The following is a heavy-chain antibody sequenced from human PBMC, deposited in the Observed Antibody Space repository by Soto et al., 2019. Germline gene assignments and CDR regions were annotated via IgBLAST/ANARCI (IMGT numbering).Heavy chain of an antibody. J-gene: IGHJ3*02. D-gene: IGHD1-26*01. CDR1: GFTFSSYS. Sequence: EVQLVESGGGLVKPGGSLRLSCAASGFTFSSYSMNWVRQAPGKGLEWVSSISSSSSYIYYADSVKGRFTISGDNAKNSLYLQMNSLRAEDTAVYYCARVGVGATGYAFDIWGQGTMVTVSS. CDR2: ISSSSSYI. V-gene: IGHV3-21*01. CDR3: ARVGVGATGYAFDI.